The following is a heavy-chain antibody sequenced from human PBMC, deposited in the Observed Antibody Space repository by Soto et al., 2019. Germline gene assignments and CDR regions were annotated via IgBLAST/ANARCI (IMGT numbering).Heavy chain of an antibody. D-gene: IGHD1-26*01. CDR1: GYTFTGYY. CDR2: INPNSGGT. V-gene: IGHV1-2*04. Sequence: ASMKVSCKASGYTFTGYYMHWVRQAPGQGLEWMGWINPNSGGTNYAQKFQGWVTMTRDTSISTAYMELSRLRSDDTAVYYCARERGSGSYSGNGMDVWGQGTTVTVSS. CDR3: ARERGSGSYSGNGMDV. J-gene: IGHJ6*02.